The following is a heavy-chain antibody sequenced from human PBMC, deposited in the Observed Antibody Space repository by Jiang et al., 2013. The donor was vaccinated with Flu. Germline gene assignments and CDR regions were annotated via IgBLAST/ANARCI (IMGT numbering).Heavy chain of an antibody. CDR1: GGSISSSSYY. J-gene: IGHJ5*02. CDR2: IYYSGST. D-gene: IGHD6-19*01. V-gene: IGHV4-61*01. CDR3: ARDQGNSSGWYRWFDP. Sequence: GLVKPSETLSLTCTVSGGSISSSSYYWGWIRQPPGKGLEWIGYIYYSGSTNYNPSLKSRVTISVDTSKNQFSLKLSSVTAADTAVYYCARDQGNSSGWYRWFDPWGQGTLVTVSS.